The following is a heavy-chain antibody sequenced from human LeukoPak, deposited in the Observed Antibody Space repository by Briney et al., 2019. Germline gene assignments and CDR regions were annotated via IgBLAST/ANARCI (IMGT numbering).Heavy chain of an antibody. CDR1: GGSISSYY. Sequence: SETLSLTCTVSGGSISSYYWSWIRQPPGKGLEWIGYIYYSGSTNYNPSLKSRVTISVDTSKNQFSLKLGSVTAADTAVYYCARRYGSGSYYHYYYMDVWGKGTTVTVSS. CDR2: IYYSGST. CDR3: ARRYGSGSYYHYYYMDV. D-gene: IGHD3-10*01. J-gene: IGHJ6*03. V-gene: IGHV4-59*08.